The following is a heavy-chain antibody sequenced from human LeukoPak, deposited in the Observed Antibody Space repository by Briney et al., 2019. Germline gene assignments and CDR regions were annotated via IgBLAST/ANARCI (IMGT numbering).Heavy chain of an antibody. CDR2: INPNSGGT. Sequence: ASVKVSCKASVCTFSSYAISWVRQPPAQGLEWMGLINPNSGGTNYAQKFPGRVTITRGKSISKAYMVLSRLRSDDTAVDYCARVSRVMTTVTTRFDYWGQGTLVTVSS. J-gene: IGHJ4*02. D-gene: IGHD4-17*01. CDR3: ARVSRVMTTVTTRFDY. CDR1: VCTFSSYA. V-gene: IGHV1-2*02.